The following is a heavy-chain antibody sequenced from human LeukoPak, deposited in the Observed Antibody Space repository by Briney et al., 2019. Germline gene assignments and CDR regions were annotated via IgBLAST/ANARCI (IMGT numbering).Heavy chain of an antibody. Sequence: GVLRLSCAASGFTFSDYYMSWIRQAPGKGLEWVSYISSSGSTIYYADSVKGRFTISRDNAKNSLYLQMNSLRAEDTAVHYCARDPYSSSWDPAHFDYWGQGTLVTVSS. CDR2: ISSSGSTI. J-gene: IGHJ4*02. CDR1: GFTFSDYY. V-gene: IGHV3-11*01. CDR3: ARDPYSSSWDPAHFDY. D-gene: IGHD6-13*01.